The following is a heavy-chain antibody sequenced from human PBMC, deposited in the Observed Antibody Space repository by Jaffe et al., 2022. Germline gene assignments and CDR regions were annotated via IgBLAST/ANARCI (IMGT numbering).Heavy chain of an antibody. D-gene: IGHD3-10*01. J-gene: IGHJ4*02. CDR1: GYSISSGYY. CDR3: ARPISYYYGSGSGGYFDY. CDR2: IYHSGST. V-gene: IGHV4-38-2*01. Sequence: QVQLQESGPGLVKPSETLSLTCAVSGYSISSGYYWGWIRQPPGKGLEWIGSIYHSGSTYYNPSLKSRVTISVDTSKNQFSLKLSSVTAADTAVYYCARPISYYYGSGSGGYFDYWGQGTLVTVSS.